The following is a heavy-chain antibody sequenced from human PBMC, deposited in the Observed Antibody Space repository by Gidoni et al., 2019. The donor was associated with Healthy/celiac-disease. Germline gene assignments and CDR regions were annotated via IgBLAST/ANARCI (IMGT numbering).Heavy chain of an antibody. D-gene: IGHD1-26*01. V-gene: IGHV1-69*01. CDR1: GVTFSSYA. J-gene: IGHJ4*02. CDR3: ARDGSYSVGGF. Sequence: QVQLVQSGAEVKKPGSSVKVSCKASGVTFSSYAITWVRQAPGQGLEWMVGTITSFGTANYSQKFQGRVTITADEATSTAYMELSSLRSEDTAVYYCARDGSYSVGGFWGQGTLFTVSS. CDR2: TITSFGTA.